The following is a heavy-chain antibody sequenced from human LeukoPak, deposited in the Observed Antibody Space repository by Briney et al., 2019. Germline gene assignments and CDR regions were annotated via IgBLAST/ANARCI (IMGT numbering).Heavy chain of an antibody. CDR2: ISGSGGST. Sequence: GGSLRLSCAASRFTFSSYAMSWVRQAPGKGLEWVSAISGSGGSTYYADSVKGRFTISRDNSKNTLYLQMNSLRAEDTAVYYCARDSKTDYDILTGHLDYWGQGTLVTVSS. CDR3: ARDSKTDYDILTGHLDY. J-gene: IGHJ4*02. D-gene: IGHD3-9*01. V-gene: IGHV3-23*01. CDR1: RFTFSSYA.